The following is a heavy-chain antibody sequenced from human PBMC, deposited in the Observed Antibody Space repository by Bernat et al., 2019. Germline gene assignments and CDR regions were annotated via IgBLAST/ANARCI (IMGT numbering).Heavy chain of an antibody. CDR1: GFTFSSYA. CDR2: ISGSGGST. V-gene: IGHV3-23*01. J-gene: IGHJ4*02. D-gene: IGHD1-26*01. Sequence: EVQLLESGGGLVQPGGSLRLSCAASGFTFSSYAMSWVRQAPGKGLEWVSAISGSGGSTYYADSVKGRFTISRDNSKNTMYLQMNSLRAEDTAVYYCAKWLASSLAGANTFDYWGQGTLVTVSS. CDR3: AKWLASSLAGANTFDY.